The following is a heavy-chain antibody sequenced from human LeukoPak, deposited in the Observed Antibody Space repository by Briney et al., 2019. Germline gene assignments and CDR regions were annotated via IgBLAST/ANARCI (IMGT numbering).Heavy chain of an antibody. CDR1: GFTFSTYS. CDR3: ARVAEAAAFDS. CDR2: ISRNSRYI. J-gene: IGHJ4*02. V-gene: IGHV3-21*06. Sequence: GGSLRLTCAASGFTFSTYSMNWVRQAPGKGLEWVSSISRNSRYIYYADSMRGRFTISRDNAKNSLYLQMNSLKPEDTAVYYCARVAEAAAFDSWGQGTLVTVSS. D-gene: IGHD6-13*01.